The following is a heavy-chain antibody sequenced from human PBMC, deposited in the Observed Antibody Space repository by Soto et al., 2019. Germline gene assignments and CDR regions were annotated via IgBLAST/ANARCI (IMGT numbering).Heavy chain of an antibody. J-gene: IGHJ4*02. D-gene: IGHD3-10*01. CDR2: IYYSGST. CDR1: GGSISSSSYY. Sequence: QLQLQESGPGLVKPSETLSLTCTVSGGSISSSSYYWGWIRQPPGKGLEWIGSIYYSGSTYYNPSLKSRVTISVDTSKNQFSLKLSSVTAADTAVYYCARRPGRGGHFDYWGQGTLVTVSS. V-gene: IGHV4-39*01. CDR3: ARRPGRGGHFDY.